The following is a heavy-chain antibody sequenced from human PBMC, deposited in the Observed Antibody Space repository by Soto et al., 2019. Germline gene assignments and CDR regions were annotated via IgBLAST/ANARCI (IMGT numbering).Heavy chain of an antibody. D-gene: IGHD2-2*01. CDR3: AKDRAVVVPVSTFYFHYYGLDV. CDR1: GFTLDDYT. CDR2: VGWNGGDI. Sequence: VQLVESGGGLVQPGGSLRLSCAASGFTLDDYTMHWVRQAPGKGLEWVSGVGWNGGDIVYADSVKGRFTVSRDNTKNSLYLEVNSLRAEDTAIYYCAKDRAVVVPVSTFYFHYYGLDVWGQGTTVTVS. J-gene: IGHJ6*02. V-gene: IGHV3-9*01.